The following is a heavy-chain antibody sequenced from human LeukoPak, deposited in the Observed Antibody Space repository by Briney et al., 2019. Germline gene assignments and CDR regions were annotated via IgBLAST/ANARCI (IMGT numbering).Heavy chain of an antibody. Sequence: GGSLRLSCAASEFTFSSYGMHWVRQAPGKGLEWVAFIRYDGSNKYYADSVKGRFTTSRDNSKNTLYLQMNSLRAEDTAVYYCASSYGSGSYIPAPRWYYYYYMDVWGKGTTVTISS. D-gene: IGHD3-10*01. V-gene: IGHV3-30*02. J-gene: IGHJ6*03. CDR3: ASSYGSGSYIPAPRWYYYYYMDV. CDR1: EFTFSSYG. CDR2: IRYDGSNK.